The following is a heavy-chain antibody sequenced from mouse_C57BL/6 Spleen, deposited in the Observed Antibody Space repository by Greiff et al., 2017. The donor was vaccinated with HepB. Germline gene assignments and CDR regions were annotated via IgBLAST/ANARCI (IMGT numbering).Heavy chain of an antibody. V-gene: IGHV1-82*01. CDR3: AREVYYGVDYYAMDY. CDR2: IYPGDGDT. J-gene: IGHJ4*01. Sequence: VQLQQSGPELVKPGASVKISCKASGYAFSSSWMNWVKQRPGKGLEWIGRIYPGDGDTNYNGKFKGKATLTADKSSSTAYMQLSSLTSEDSAVYCCAREVYYGVDYYAMDYWGQGTSVTVSS. CDR1: GYAFSSSW. D-gene: IGHD1-1*01.